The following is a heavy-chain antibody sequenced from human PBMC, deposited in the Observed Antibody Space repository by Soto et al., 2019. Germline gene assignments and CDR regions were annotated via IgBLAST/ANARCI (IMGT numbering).Heavy chain of an antibody. V-gene: IGHV3-73*01. CDR3: TRLSVAQYYYDSSGYSDAFDI. J-gene: IGHJ3*02. CDR2: SRSKANSYAT. CDR1: GVTFSGSA. D-gene: IGHD3-22*01. Sequence: PGGSLRLSCAASGVTFSGSAMHWVRQASGKGVEWVGRSRSKANSYATAYAASVKGRFTISRDDSKNTAYLQMNSLKTEDTAVYYCTRLSVAQYYYDSSGYSDAFDIWGQGTMVTVSS.